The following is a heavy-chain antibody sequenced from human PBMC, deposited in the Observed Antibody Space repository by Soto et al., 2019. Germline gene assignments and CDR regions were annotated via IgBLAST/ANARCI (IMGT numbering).Heavy chain of an antibody. CDR2: ISAYNSNT. CDR1: GYTFTSYG. Sequence: ASVKVSCKASGYTFTSYGISWVRQAPGQGREWMGWISAYNSNTNYAQKLQGRVTMTTDTSTSTAYMELRSLRSDDTAVYYCASRDYYDSSGYYYVAFDIWGQGTMVTVSS. V-gene: IGHV1-18*01. J-gene: IGHJ3*02. D-gene: IGHD3-22*01. CDR3: ASRDYYDSSGYYYVAFDI.